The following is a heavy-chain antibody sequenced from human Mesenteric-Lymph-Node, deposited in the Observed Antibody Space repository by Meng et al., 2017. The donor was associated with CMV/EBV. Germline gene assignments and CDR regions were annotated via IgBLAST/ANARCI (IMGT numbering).Heavy chain of an antibody. J-gene: IGHJ4*02. CDR1: GFSFSSYA. Sequence: GGSLRLSCEASGFSFSSYAMYWVRQAPGKGLEWVASIRFDGSNRYYVDSVKGRFTISRDDSKNTVYLQMNSLRGEDTAVYYCAKDYNVWHSSSSSVDSWGQGTLVTVSS. CDR2: IRFDGSNR. D-gene: IGHD6-6*01. V-gene: IGHV3-30*02. CDR3: AKDYNVWHSSSSSVDS.